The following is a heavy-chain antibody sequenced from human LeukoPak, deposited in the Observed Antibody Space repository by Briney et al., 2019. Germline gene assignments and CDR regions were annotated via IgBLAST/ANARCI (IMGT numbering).Heavy chain of an antibody. CDR3: ARAGGSTVSHSDY. V-gene: IGHV3-21*01. J-gene: IGHJ4*02. D-gene: IGHD4-17*01. CDR1: GFTFSSYW. Sequence: GGSLRLSCAASGFTFSSYWMNWVRQAPGKGLEWVSSISSSSSYIYYADSVKGRFTISKDNAKNSLYLQMNSLRAEDTAVYYCARAGGSTVSHSDYWGQGTLVTVSS. CDR2: ISSSSSYI.